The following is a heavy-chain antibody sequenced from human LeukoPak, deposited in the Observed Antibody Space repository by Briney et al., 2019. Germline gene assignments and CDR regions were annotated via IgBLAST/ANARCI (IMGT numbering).Heavy chain of an antibody. CDR3: AKYPGGFTGIVNYYHMDV. V-gene: IGHV3-11*04. CDR2: ISSSGSTI. Sequence: PGGSLRLSCAASGFTFSDYYMSWIRQAPGKGLEWVSYISSSGSTIYYADSVKGRFTISRDNAKNSLYLQMNSLRAEDTALYYCAKYPGGFTGIVNYYHMDVWGKGTTVTVSS. CDR1: GFTFSDYY. D-gene: IGHD1-26*01. J-gene: IGHJ6*03.